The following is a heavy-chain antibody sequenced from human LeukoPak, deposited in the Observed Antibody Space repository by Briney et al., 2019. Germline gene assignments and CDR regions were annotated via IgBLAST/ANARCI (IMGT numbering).Heavy chain of an antibody. CDR2: INHGGST. CDR1: GGSFSGYY. Sequence: SETLSLTCAVHGGSFSGYYWSWIRQPPGKRLEWIGEINHGGSTNYNPSLKSRVTISVDTSKNQFSLKLSSVTAADTAVYYCAASEVDTAMVTGYWGQGTLVTVSS. V-gene: IGHV4-34*01. D-gene: IGHD5-18*01. CDR3: AASEVDTAMVTGY. J-gene: IGHJ4*02.